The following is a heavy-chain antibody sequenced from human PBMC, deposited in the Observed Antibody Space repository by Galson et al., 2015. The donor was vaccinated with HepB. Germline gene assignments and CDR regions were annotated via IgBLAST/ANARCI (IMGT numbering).Heavy chain of an antibody. CDR1: GYTLTELS. J-gene: IGHJ4*02. CDR2: FDPEDGET. Sequence: SVKVSCKVSGYTLTELSMHWVRQAPGKGLEWMGGFDPEDGETIYAQKFQGRVTMTEDTSTDTAYMELSSLRSEGTAVYYCATDPLAGATARHTFDYWGQGTLVTVPS. D-gene: IGHD1-26*01. V-gene: IGHV1-24*01. CDR3: ATDPLAGATARHTFDY.